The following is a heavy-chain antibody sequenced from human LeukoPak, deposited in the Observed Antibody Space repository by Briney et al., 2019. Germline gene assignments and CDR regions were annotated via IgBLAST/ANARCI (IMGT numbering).Heavy chain of an antibody. V-gene: IGHV3-48*01. CDR3: AKAPGGIVAY. Sequence: GGSLRLSCAASGFTFSNYNMHWVRQAPGKGLEWVSYITLSRSTIYYADSVEGRFSISRDNARNSLYLQMNSLRAEDTAVYYCAKAPGGIVAYWGQGTLVTVSS. CDR2: ITLSRSTI. J-gene: IGHJ4*02. CDR1: GFTFSNYN. D-gene: IGHD3-16*01.